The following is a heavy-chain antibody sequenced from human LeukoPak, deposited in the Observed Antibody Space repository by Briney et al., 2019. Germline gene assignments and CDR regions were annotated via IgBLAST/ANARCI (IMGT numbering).Heavy chain of an antibody. J-gene: IGHJ3*02. CDR2: IKQDGSEK. V-gene: IGHV3-7*01. CDR1: GFTFSYHW. CDR3: ARGYSRAAFDI. D-gene: IGHD2-15*01. Sequence: GSLRLSCAASGFTFSYHWMSWVRQAPGKGLEWVASIKQDGSEKYYVDSVKGRFTVSRDNGKNSLLLQMNSLRAEDTALYYCARGYSRAAFDIWGQGTVVAVSS.